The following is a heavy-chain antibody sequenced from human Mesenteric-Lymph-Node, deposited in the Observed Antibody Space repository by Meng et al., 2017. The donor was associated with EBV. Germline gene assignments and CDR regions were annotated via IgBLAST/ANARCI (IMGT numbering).Heavy chain of an antibody. V-gene: IGHV4-39*01. Sequence: QIKERGSGLVKLSEAMAHTSTGCGGSISSSSAYWGWIRQPPGKGLEWIGNIYYSGSTYYNPSLKSRVPISVDSSTHPFSLTLSSVTAADASVFFCATLVIFGALAYWRQGPLVTVSS. CDR3: ATLVIFGALAY. D-gene: IGHD2-21*01. CDR1: GGSISSSSAY. CDR2: IYYSGST. J-gene: IGHJ4*02.